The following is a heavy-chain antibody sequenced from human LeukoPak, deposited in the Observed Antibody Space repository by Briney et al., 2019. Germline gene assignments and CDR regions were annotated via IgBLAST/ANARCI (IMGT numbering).Heavy chain of an antibody. J-gene: IGHJ4*02. CDR1: GFTFSSYS. V-gene: IGHV3-21*01. CDR2: ISSSSSYI. CDR3: ARAQYSYGLNFDC. Sequence: GGSLRLSCAASGFTFSSYSMNWVRQAPGKGLEWVSSISSSSSYIYYADSVKGRFTISRDNAKNSLYLQMNSLRAEDTAVYYCARAQYSYGLNFDCWGQGTLVTVSS. D-gene: IGHD5-18*01.